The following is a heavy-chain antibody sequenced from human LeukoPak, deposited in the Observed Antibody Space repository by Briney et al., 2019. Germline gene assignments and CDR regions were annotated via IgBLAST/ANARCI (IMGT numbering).Heavy chain of an antibody. CDR1: GGSISSYY. V-gene: IGHV4-59*01. D-gene: IGHD5-12*01. CDR2: IYYSGST. CDR3: ARGIRYSGYDYYYYYMDV. Sequence: SETLSLTCTVSGGSISSYYWGWIRQPPGKGLEWIGYIYYSGSTNYNPSLKSRVTISVDTSKNQFSLKLSSVTAADTAVYYCARGIRYSGYDYYYYYMDVWGKGTTVTVSS. J-gene: IGHJ6*03.